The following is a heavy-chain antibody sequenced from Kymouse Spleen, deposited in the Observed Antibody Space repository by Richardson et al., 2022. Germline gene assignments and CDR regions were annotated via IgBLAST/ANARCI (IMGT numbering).Heavy chain of an antibody. Sequence: QVQLQQWGAGLLKPSETLSLTCAVYGGSFSGYYWSWIRQPPGKGLEWIGEINHSGSTNYNPSLKSRVTISVDTSKNQFSLKLSSVTAADTAVYYCARATTNYYYGMDVWGQGTTVTVSS. J-gene: IGHJ6*02. V-gene: IGHV4-34*01. CDR3: ARATTNYYYGMDV. D-gene: IGHD4-11,IGHD4-11*01. CDR1: GGSFSGYY. CDR2: INHSGST.